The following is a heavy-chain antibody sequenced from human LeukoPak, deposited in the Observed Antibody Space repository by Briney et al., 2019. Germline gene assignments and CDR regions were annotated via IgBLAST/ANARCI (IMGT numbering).Heavy chain of an antibody. Sequence: GESLKISCKGSGYIFTSYWIVWVRPMPGKGLEWMGTIYPGDSDTRYSPSFQGQVTISADKSISTAYLQWSSLKASDTAMYYCARPLVPSGYSSSWYFDNWGQGTLVTVSS. D-gene: IGHD6-13*01. CDR1: GYIFTSYW. CDR2: IYPGDSDT. J-gene: IGHJ4*02. CDR3: ARPLVPSGYSSSWYFDN. V-gene: IGHV5-51*01.